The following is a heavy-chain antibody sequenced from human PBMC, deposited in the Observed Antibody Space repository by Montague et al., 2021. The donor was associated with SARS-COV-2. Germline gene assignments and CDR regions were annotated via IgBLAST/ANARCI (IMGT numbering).Heavy chain of an antibody. D-gene: IGHD3/OR15-3a*01. CDR3: ARSPRGSGTGWFDY. Sequence: SLRLSCAASGFTSGDYQMTWVRQAPGKGLQWVANINQDETAKTYVDSVKGRFTISRDNAKNSLILQMNSLEDEDTAVYYCARSPRGSGTGWFDYWGQGTLVTVSS. CDR1: GFTSGDYQ. J-gene: IGHJ4*02. V-gene: IGHV3-7*01. CDR2: INQDETAK.